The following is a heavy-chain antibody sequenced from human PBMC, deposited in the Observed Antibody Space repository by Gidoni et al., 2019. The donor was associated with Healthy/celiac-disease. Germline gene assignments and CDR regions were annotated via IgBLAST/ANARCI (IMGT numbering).Heavy chain of an antibody. CDR3: ANLVYGDYVAGDD. D-gene: IGHD4-17*01. CDR1: GFTFSSYA. J-gene: IGHJ4*02. V-gene: IGHV3-23*01. Sequence: EVQLLESGGGLVQPGGSLRLSCAASGFTFSSYAMSWVRQAPGKGLEWVSAISGSGGSTYYADSVKGRFTISRDNSKNTLYLQMNSLRAEDTAVYYCANLVYGDYVAGDDWGQGTLVTVSS. CDR2: ISGSGGST.